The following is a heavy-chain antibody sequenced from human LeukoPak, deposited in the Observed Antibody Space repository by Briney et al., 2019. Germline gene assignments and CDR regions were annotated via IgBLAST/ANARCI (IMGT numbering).Heavy chain of an antibody. J-gene: IGHJ4*02. Sequence: GSLRLSCAVSGFTFDDYGMSWIRQPPGKGLEWIGEINHSGSTNYNPSLKSRVTISVDTSKNQFSLKLSSVTAADTAVYYCARGLRAVAGTGSDYWGQGTLVAVSS. V-gene: IGHV4-34*01. D-gene: IGHD6-19*01. CDR1: GFTFDDYG. CDR2: INHSGST. CDR3: ARGLRAVAGTGSDY.